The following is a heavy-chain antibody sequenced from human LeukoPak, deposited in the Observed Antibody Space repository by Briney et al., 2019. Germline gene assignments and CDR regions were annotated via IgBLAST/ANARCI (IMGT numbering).Heavy chain of an antibody. CDR3: AASYYDFWRGAYYFDY. D-gene: IGHD3-3*01. J-gene: IGHJ4*02. V-gene: IGHV1-58*01. CDR2: IVVGSGNT. Sequence: GASVTVSCKASGFTFTSSAVQWVRPARGQRLEWIGWIVVGSGNTNYAQKFQERVTITRDMSTSTAYMELSSLRSEDTAVYYCAASYYDFWRGAYYFDYWGQGTLVTVSS. CDR1: GFTFTSSA.